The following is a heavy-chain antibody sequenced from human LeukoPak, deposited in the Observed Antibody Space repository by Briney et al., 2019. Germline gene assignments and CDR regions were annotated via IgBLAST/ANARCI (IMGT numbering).Heavy chain of an antibody. D-gene: IGHD1-1*01. CDR1: GFTFSSYS. J-gene: IGHJ4*02. V-gene: IGHV3-48*04. Sequence: GGSLRLSCAASGFTFSSYSMNWVRQAPGKGLEWVSYITRSSSTISYADSVKGRFTISRDNAKNSLYLQMNSLRAEDTAVYYCAKERRECISRCSFDYWGRGTLVTVSS. CDR2: ITRSSSTI. CDR3: AKERRECISRCSFDY.